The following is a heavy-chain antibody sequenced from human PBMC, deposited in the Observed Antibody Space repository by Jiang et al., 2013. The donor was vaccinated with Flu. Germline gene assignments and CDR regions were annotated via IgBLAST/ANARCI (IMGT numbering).Heavy chain of an antibody. Sequence: GAEVKKPGASVKVSCKASGHTFTSYYMHWVRQAPGQGLEWMGWINPNSGGTNYAQKFQGWVTMTRDTSISTAYMELSRLRSDDTAVYYCAKEDSVTTSSYYGMDVWGQGTTVTVSS. D-gene: IGHD4-17*01. CDR1: GHTFTSYY. CDR3: AKEDSVTTSSYYGMDV. V-gene: IGHV1-2*04. J-gene: IGHJ6*02. CDR2: INPNSGGT.